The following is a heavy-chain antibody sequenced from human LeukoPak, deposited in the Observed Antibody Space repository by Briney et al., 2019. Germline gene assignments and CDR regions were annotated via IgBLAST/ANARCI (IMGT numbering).Heavy chain of an antibody. Sequence: QPGGSLRLSCAASGFTFSSYWMSWVRQAPGEGLEWVANIKQDGSEKYYVDSVKGRFTISRDNAKNSLYLQMNSLRAEDTAVYYCARRKFSGSYSSYYYYYYMDVWGKGTTVTVSS. J-gene: IGHJ6*03. CDR3: ARRKFSGSYSSYYYYYYMDV. CDR2: IKQDGSEK. V-gene: IGHV3-7*01. D-gene: IGHD1-26*01. CDR1: GFTFSSYW.